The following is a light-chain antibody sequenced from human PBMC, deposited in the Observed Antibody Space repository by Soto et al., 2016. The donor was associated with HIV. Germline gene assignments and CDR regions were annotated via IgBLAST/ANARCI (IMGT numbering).Light chain of an antibody. J-gene: IGKJ5*01. CDR2: LGS. Sequence: DIVMTQSPLSLPVTPGEPASISCRSSQSLLHSNGYNYLDWYLQKPGQSPQLLIYLGSNRASGVPDRFSGSGSGTDFTLKISRVEAEDVGVYYCMQALLLSFTFGQGTRLEIK. CDR1: QSLLHSNGYNY. CDR3: MQALLLSFT. V-gene: IGKV2-28*01.